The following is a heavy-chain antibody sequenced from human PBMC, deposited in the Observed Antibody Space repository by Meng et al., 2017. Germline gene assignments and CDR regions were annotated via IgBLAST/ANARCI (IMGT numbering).Heavy chain of an antibody. D-gene: IGHD6-13*01. J-gene: IGHJ6*02. CDR3: ARVIIAAAGYYYYGMDV. CDR1: GGTFSSYA. V-gene: IGHV1-69*13. Sequence: SVKVSCKASGGTFSSYAISWVRQAPGQGLEWMGGIIPIFGTANYAQKFQGRVTITADESTSTAYMELSSLRSEDTAVYYCARVIIAAAGYYYYGMDVWCQGTTVTVSS. CDR2: IIPIFGTA.